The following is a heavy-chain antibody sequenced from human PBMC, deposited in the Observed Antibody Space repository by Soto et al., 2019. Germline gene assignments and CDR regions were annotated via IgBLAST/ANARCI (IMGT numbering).Heavy chain of an antibody. CDR2: ISSSSSYI. CDR1: GFTFSSYS. V-gene: IGHV3-21*01. Sequence: GGSLRLSCAASGFTFSSYSMNWVRQAPGKGLEWVSSISSSSSYIYYADSVKGRFTISRDNAKNSLYLQMNSLRAEDTAVYYCARVPLIQGTIFGVVDLDYWGQGTLVTVSS. D-gene: IGHD3-3*01. J-gene: IGHJ4*02. CDR3: ARVPLIQGTIFGVVDLDY.